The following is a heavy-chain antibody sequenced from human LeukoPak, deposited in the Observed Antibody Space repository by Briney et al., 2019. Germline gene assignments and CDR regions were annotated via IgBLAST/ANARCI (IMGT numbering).Heavy chain of an antibody. CDR3: ARGPYGSGSYSIDY. CDR1: GGSISSGSYY. Sequence: SETLSLTCTVSGGSISSGSYYWSWIRQPAGKGLEWIGRIYTSGSTNYNPSLKSRVTMSIDTSKNQFSLKLSSVTAADTAVYYCARGPYGSGSYSIDYWGPGTLVTVSS. D-gene: IGHD3-10*01. V-gene: IGHV4-61*02. CDR2: IYTSGST. J-gene: IGHJ4*02.